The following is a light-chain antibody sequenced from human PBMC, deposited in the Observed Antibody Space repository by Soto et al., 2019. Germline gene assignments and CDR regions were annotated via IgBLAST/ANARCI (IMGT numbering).Light chain of an antibody. Sequence: SYELTQPPSVSVAPGQTARITCGGNNSGSKSVHWYQQKPGQAPVLVVYDDSDRPSGIPERFSGSNSGNTATLTISRVEAGDEADYYCQAWDSSSDHSGVFGTGTKVTV. CDR2: DDS. CDR3: QAWDSSSDHSGV. J-gene: IGLJ1*01. V-gene: IGLV3-21*02. CDR1: NSGSKS.